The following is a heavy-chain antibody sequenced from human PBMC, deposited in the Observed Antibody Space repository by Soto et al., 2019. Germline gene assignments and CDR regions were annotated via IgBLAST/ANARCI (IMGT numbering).Heavy chain of an antibody. CDR2: IGNDNGRT. V-gene: IGHV1-18*04. J-gene: IGHJ5*01. CDR3: TSGEGWFDS. Sequence: QVQLVQSGPEVKKPGASVKVSCKASGYNFIKYGVSWVRQAPGQGLEWVGWIGNDNGRTNYAQKFQGRVTMTTDTSTGTIYMELRSLRSDDTAVYYCTSGEGWFDSWGQGSLVTVS. CDR1: GYNFIKYG.